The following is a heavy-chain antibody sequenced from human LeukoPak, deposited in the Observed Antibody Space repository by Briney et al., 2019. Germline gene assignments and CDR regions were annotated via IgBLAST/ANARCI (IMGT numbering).Heavy chain of an antibody. CDR3: ARESGSTSGYNWFDP. J-gene: IGHJ5*02. Sequence: GASVKVSCKASGYIFTSHGISWVRQAPGHGLEWMGWLSTGSGHTKYAQKVQDRVTMTTDTSTTTAYMELRSLGSDDTAVYYCARESGSTSGYNWFDPWGQGTLVTVSS. CDR2: LSTGSGHT. V-gene: IGHV1-18*01. CDR1: GYIFTSHG. D-gene: IGHD2-2*01.